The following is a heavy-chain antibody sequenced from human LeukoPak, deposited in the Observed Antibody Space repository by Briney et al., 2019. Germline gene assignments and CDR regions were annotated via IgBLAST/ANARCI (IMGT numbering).Heavy chain of an antibody. CDR1: GFTFSSYS. CDR2: IYSSSGTI. V-gene: IGHV3-48*04. Sequence: GGSLRLSCAASGFTFSSYSMTWVRQAPGKGLEWVSYIYSSSGTIYYADSVKGRFTISRDNANNSPYLQISSLRAGDTAVYYCARDLGTTGTTDYWGRGTLVTVSS. CDR3: ARDLGTTGTTDY. D-gene: IGHD1-1*01. J-gene: IGHJ4*02.